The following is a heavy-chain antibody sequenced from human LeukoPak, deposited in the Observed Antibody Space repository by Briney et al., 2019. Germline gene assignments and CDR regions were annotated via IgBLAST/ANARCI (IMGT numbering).Heavy chain of an antibody. J-gene: IGHJ4*02. CDR1: GFTFSNYN. V-gene: IGHV3-48*01. Sequence: GGSLRLSCAASGFTFSNYNMNWVRQAPGKGLDWISYISSSSRSIHYADSVKGRFTISRDNAKNSLYLQMNSLRAEDTAVYYCATGAYFDSWGQGTLVTVSS. CDR2: ISSSSRSI. CDR3: ATGAYFDS.